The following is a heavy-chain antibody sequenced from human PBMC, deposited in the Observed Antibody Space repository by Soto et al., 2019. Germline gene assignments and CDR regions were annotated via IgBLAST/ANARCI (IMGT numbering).Heavy chain of an antibody. D-gene: IGHD4-4*01. CDR3: ARKDYSDYHGLDV. CDR1: GASISSGDYY. V-gene: IGHV4-30-4*01. Sequence: PSETLSLTCTVSGASISSGDYYWSLIRQPPGQGLEWIGHIHYRGNTRNTPSPKSRFTISVDTSKNQFSLTLTSVTAADAAVYFCARKDYSDYHGLDVWGQGTTVTVSS. CDR2: IHYRGNT. J-gene: IGHJ6*02.